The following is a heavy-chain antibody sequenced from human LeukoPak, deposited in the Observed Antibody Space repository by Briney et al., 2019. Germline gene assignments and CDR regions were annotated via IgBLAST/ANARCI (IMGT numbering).Heavy chain of an antibody. D-gene: IGHD3-10*01. CDR3: AKVLLWFGELPGADY. Sequence: GGSLRLSCAASGFTFSSYAMSWVRQAPGKGLEWVSAISGSGGSTYYADSVKGRFTISRDNSKNTLYLQMNSLRAEDMAVYYCAKVLLWFGELPGADYWGQGTLVTVSS. CDR1: GFTFSSYA. J-gene: IGHJ4*02. CDR2: ISGSGGST. V-gene: IGHV3-23*01.